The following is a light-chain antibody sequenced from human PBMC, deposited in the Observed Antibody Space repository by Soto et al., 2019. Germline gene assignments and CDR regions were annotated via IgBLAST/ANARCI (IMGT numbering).Light chain of an antibody. J-gene: IGKJ1*01. V-gene: IGKV1-5*03. CDR1: QSISTW. CDR2: KAS. Sequence: IQMTQSPSTLSASVGDRVTFTCRASQSISTWLAWYQQKPGKAPKLLIYKASTLEVGVPSRFSGSGSGTEFTLTISSLQTDDFSTYYCQQYHSYWTFGQGTKVE. CDR3: QQYHSYWT.